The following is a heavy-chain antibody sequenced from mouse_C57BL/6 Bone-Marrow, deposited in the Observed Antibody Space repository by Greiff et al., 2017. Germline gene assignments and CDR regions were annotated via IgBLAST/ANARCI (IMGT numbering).Heavy chain of an antibody. CDR3: ARHDCYHLYYCDY. J-gene: IGHJ2*01. Sequence: QVQLQQPGAELVRPGTSVKLSCKASGYTFTSYWMHWVKQRPGQGLEWIGVIAPSDSYPNYNQKFKGKATLTVDTSSSTAYMQLSSLTSEDSAVYYCARHDCYHLYYCDYWGQGTTLTVSS. CDR2: IAPSDSYP. V-gene: IGHV1-59*01. D-gene: IGHD2-3*01. CDR1: GYTFTSYW.